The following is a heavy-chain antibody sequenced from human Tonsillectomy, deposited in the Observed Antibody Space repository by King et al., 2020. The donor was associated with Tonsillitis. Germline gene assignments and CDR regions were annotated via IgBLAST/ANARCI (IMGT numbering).Heavy chain of an antibody. CDR1: GDSISSGRHY. CDR3: ATGQQPMGLDS. CDR2: MYTNGET. D-gene: IGHD2-8*02. V-gene: IGHV4-61*02. Sequence: VQLQESGPGLVKPSQTLSLTCSVSGDSISSGRHYWSWVRQPAGKGLEWIGRMYTNGETNYNPSLKSRVTMSLDTSKNHFSLKVTSVTDADTAMYYCATGQQPMGLDSWGQGTLVTVSS. J-gene: IGHJ4*02.